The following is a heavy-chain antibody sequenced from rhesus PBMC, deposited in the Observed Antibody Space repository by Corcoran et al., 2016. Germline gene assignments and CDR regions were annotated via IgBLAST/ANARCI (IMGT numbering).Heavy chain of an antibody. CDR2: IYGGSGTT. CDR1: GGPISSNY. V-gene: IGHV4-147*01. D-gene: IGHD1-44*02. Sequence: QVQLQESGPGLVKSSETLSLTCAVSGGPISSNYWSWIRQSPGKGLEWIGYIYGGSGTTSSHPSLKSRITISTDTSKNQFSLKLSSVTAADTAVYYCARFSGSYLPRDSWGQGVLVTVSS. CDR3: ARFSGSYLPRDS. J-gene: IGHJ4*01.